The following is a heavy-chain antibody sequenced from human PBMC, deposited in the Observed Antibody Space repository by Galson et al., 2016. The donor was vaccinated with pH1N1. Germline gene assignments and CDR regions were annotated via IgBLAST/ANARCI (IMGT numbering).Heavy chain of an antibody. CDR2: IYWEDDK. J-gene: IGHJ4*02. Sequence: PALVKPTQTLTLTCTFSGFSLSTSGMCVSWIRQPPGKALEWLARIYWEDDKYYSTSLKTRLTISKDTSKNQVVLTMTNMDPVDTATYFCARTRGGFGDYVYWGQGTLVTGSS. D-gene: IGHD3-10*01. V-gene: IGHV2-70*11. CDR3: ARTRGGFGDYVY. CDR1: GFSLSTSGMC.